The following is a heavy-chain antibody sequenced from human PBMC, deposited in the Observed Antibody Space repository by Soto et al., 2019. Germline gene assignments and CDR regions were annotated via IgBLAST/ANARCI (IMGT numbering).Heavy chain of an antibody. Sequence: SETRSLPCSVSAGSMSRYYWRFCRQPLGKGLEWIGYIYYSGSTNYNPSLKSPVTISVDTSKNQFSLKLSAVTAAATAVYYCARAKLQLWSLDYWGQGTLVTVS. CDR1: AGSMSRYY. CDR2: IYYSGST. J-gene: IGHJ4*02. CDR3: ARAKLQLWSLDY. D-gene: IGHD5-18*01. V-gene: IGHV4-59*01.